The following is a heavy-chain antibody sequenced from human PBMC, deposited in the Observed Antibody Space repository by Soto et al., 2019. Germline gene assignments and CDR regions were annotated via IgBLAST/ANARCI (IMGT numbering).Heavy chain of an antibody. V-gene: IGHV5-51*01. Sequence: GESLKISCKGSGYSFTSYWIGWVRQMPGKGLEWMGIIYPGDSDTRYSPSFQGQVTISADKSISTAYLQWSSLKASDTAMYYCARRIIVVVPAAIQAGAFGIWGQGTMVTVSS. J-gene: IGHJ3*02. CDR2: IYPGDSDT. D-gene: IGHD2-2*01. CDR1: GYSFTSYW. CDR3: ARRIIVVVPAAIQAGAFGI.